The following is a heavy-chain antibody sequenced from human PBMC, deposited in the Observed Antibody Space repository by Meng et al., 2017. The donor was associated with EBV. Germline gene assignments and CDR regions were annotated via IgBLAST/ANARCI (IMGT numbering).Heavy chain of an antibody. CDR1: GVTFRSDG. CDR2: LFPMGGST. CDR3: ASESRRGFTPDY. Sequence: QLLQTGAEVTKPGSPAHVSCGTSGVTFRSDGVSGVRQAPGKGLEWVEGLFPMGGSTNSAQRCQGRVTIIAAESPSTHSMALNSLRSEDTAMYNCASESRRGFTPDYWGQGTLVTVSS. V-gene: IGHV1-69*01. J-gene: IGHJ4*02.